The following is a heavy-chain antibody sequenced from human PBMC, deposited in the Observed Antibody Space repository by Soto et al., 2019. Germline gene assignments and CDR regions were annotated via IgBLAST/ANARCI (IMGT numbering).Heavy chain of an antibody. CDR3: ARGPLSLYYYGSGSYSPSFGY. CDR2: IYYSGST. J-gene: IGHJ4*02. V-gene: IGHV4-30-4*01. CDR1: GGSISSGDYY. Sequence: SETLSLTCTVSGGSISSGDYYWSWIRQPPGKGLEWIGYIYYSGSTNYNPPLKSRVTISVDTSKNQFSLKLSSVTAADTAVYYCARGPLSLYYYGSGSYSPSFGYWGQGTLVTVSS. D-gene: IGHD3-10*01.